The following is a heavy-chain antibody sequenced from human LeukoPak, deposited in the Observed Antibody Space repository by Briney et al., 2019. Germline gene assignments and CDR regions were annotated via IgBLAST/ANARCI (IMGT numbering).Heavy chain of an antibody. V-gene: IGHV3-48*01. CDR1: GFTLSSYS. CDR3: ARARPLLPFDF. J-gene: IGHJ4*02. CDR2: ISSSSSII. Sequence: PGGSLRLSCAASGFTLSSYSMNWVRQAPGKGLEWVSYISSSSSIIYYADSVKGRFTISRDNAKNSLYLQTNSLRAEDTAVYYCARARPLLPFDFWGQGTLVTVSS. D-gene: IGHD2-15*01.